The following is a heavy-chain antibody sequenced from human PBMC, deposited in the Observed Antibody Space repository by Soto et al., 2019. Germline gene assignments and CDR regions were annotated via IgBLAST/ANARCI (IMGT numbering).Heavy chain of an antibody. CDR2: IIPIFGTA. CDR3: ASTGYCSGGSCYWFDP. Sequence: QVQLVQSGAEVKKPGSSVKVSCKASGGTFSSYAISWVRQAPGQGLEGMGGIIPIFGTANYAQKFQGRVTITADESTSTAYMELSSLRSEDTAVYYCASTGYCSGGSCYWFDPWGQGTLVTVSS. CDR1: GGTFSSYA. J-gene: IGHJ5*02. D-gene: IGHD2-15*01. V-gene: IGHV1-69*01.